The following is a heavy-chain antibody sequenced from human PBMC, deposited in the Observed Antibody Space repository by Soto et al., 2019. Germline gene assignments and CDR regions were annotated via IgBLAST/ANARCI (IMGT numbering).Heavy chain of an antibody. D-gene: IGHD3-10*01. CDR2: INGDGSEK. CDR3: ARGHLDY. Sequence: GGSLRLSCAASGFTLRSYWMNWVRQAPGRGLEWVANINGDGSEKTYVDSVKGRFTISRDNAKNSLDLQMSSLRAGDTAVYYCARGHLDYWGQGTLVTVSS. J-gene: IGHJ4*02. CDR1: GFTLRSYW. V-gene: IGHV3-7*03.